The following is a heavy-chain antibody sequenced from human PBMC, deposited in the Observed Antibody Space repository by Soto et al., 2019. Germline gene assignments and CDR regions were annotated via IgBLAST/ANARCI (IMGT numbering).Heavy chain of an antibody. Sequence: QVQLVQSGDEVKKPGASVKVSCKASGYIFVNYGIAWVRQAPRQGLEWMGWISPYTGNTLSASKVQGRLTMTTDTSTSTAYMDLGSMTSDDTAGYYCVMVANYVTPTPQEVWGQGTTVTVSS. CDR1: GYIFVNYG. V-gene: IGHV1-18*01. CDR3: VMVANYVTPTPQEV. CDR2: ISPYTGNT. D-gene: IGHD3-16*01. J-gene: IGHJ6*02.